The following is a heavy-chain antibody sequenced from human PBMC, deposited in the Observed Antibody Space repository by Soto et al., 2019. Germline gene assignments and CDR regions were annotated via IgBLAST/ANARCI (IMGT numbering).Heavy chain of an antibody. V-gene: IGHV2-5*01. J-gene: IGHJ4*02. Sequence: SGPTLVNPAQTLTLTCTFSGFSLSSIGVAVGWIRQPPGKALEWLALLYWNDDRRYSPSLKSRLTITKDTSKNQVVLTMTNMDPADTATYYCAHSASVPCCYYFDSWGQGTLVTVSS. CDR3: AHSASVPCCYYFDS. D-gene: IGHD1-26*01. CDR1: GFSLSSIGVA. CDR2: LYWNDDR.